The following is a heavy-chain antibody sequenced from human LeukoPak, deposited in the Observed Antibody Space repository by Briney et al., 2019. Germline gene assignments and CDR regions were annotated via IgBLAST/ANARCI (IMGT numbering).Heavy chain of an antibody. J-gene: IGHJ1*01. Sequence: TGGSLRLSCAASGFTFSSYSMNWVRQAPGKGLEWVSSISSSSSYIYYADSVKGRFTISRDNSKNTLYLQMNSLRAEDTAVYYCARGGKIALAGTRSPQYFQHWGQGTLVTVSS. CDR1: GFTFSSYS. CDR2: ISSSSSYI. V-gene: IGHV3-21*01. D-gene: IGHD6-19*01. CDR3: ARGGKIALAGTRSPQYFQH.